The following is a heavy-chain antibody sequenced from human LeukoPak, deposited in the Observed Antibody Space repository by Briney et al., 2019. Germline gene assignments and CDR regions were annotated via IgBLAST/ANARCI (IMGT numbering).Heavy chain of an antibody. CDR3: ATGGWGSRWYFDY. CDR2: INPNSGGT. Sequence: ASVKVSCKASGYTFTGYYMHWVRQAPGQGLEWMGWINPNSGGTNYAQKFQGRVTMTRDTSISTAYMELSRPRSDDTAVYYCATGGWGSRWYFDYWGQGTLVTVSS. D-gene: IGHD7-27*01. CDR1: GYTFTGYY. V-gene: IGHV1-2*02. J-gene: IGHJ4*02.